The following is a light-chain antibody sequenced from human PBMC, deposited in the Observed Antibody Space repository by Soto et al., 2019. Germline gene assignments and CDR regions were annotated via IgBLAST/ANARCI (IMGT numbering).Light chain of an antibody. Sequence: IQMTQSPSSLSASVGDRVTITCRASQGINNDLAWYQQKPGKAPKLLIYGATNLHTGVPSRFSGSGSGTDFTLTISSLQPEDFATYYCLQDHNYPWTFGQGTKVDIK. V-gene: IGKV1-6*01. CDR1: QGINND. CDR3: LQDHNYPWT. J-gene: IGKJ1*01. CDR2: GAT.